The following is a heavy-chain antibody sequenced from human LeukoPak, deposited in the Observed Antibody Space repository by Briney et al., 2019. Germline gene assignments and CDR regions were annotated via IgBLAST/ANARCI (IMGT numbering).Heavy chain of an antibody. D-gene: IGHD2-2*01. Sequence: SETLSLTCTVSGGSIRRSYCYWGWIRQPPGKGLEWIGEINHSGSTNYNPSLKSRVTISVDTSKNQFSLKLSSVTAADTAVYYCARGRAVVVPAATRGYYYYMDVWGKGTTVTVSS. V-gene: IGHV4-39*07. J-gene: IGHJ6*03. CDR3: ARGRAVVVPAATRGYYYYMDV. CDR2: INHSGST. CDR1: GGSIRRSYCY.